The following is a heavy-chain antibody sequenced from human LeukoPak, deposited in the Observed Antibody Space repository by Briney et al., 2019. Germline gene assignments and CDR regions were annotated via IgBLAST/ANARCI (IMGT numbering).Heavy chain of an antibody. CDR1: RLNVSTNN. V-gene: IGHV3-53*01. CDR2: IYRDGST. CDR3: ARGYSSADY. J-gene: IGHJ4*02. Sequence: PGGSLRLSCAASRLNVSTNNMNWVRQAPGKGLEWVSAIYRDGSTLNANSVKGRFTISRDSSKNTLYLQMNSLRAEDTAVYYCARGYSSADYWGQGTLVTVSS. D-gene: IGHD5-18*01.